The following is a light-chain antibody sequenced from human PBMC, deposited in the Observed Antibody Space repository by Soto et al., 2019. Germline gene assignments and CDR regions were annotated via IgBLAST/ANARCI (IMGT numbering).Light chain of an antibody. V-gene: IGKV1-12*01. CDR3: QQANSFPFT. CDR1: LDISYL. Sequence: DIQMTQSPSSVSASVGDRVTITCRASLDISYLLAWYQQKAGRAPKLLFYAGSTLEGGVPSRFSGSGSGTHFTLTISGLQPEDFATYYCQQANSFPFTFGPGTKVDMK. CDR2: AGS. J-gene: IGKJ3*01.